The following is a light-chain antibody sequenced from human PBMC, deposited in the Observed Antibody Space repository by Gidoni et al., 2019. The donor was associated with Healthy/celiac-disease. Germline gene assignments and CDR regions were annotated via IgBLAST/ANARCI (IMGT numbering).Light chain of an antibody. CDR3: QQSYRTPRT. Sequence: DIQMAQSPSSPSASVGDIVTITCRASRSINSYLNWYQQKPGKAPKLLIYAASSMQSGVPSRFSGSGSGTDFTLTSSSRQPEDFATYYCQQSYRTPRTFGKGTKVEIK. CDR2: AAS. V-gene: IGKV1-39*01. CDR1: RSINSY. J-gene: IGKJ1*01.